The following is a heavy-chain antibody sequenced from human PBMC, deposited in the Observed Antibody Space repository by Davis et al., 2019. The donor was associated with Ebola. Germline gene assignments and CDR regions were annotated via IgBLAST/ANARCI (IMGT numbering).Heavy chain of an antibody. V-gene: IGHV4-34*01. CDR2: INHSGST. J-gene: IGHJ5*02. CDR1: GGSISSYY. Sequence: PSETLSLTCTVSGGSISSYYWSWIRQPPGKGLEWIGEINHSGSTNYNPSLKSRVTISVDTSKNQFSLKLSSVTAADTAVYYCAGVLRPPDWFDPWGQGTLVTVSS. D-gene: IGHD3-3*01. CDR3: AGVLRPPDWFDP.